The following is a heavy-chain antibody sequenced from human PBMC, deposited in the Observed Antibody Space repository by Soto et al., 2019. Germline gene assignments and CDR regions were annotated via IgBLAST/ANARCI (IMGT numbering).Heavy chain of an antibody. J-gene: IGHJ4*02. Sequence: QVQLQESGPGLVKPSETLSLTCTVSGGSISIYYWSWIRQPPGKGLEWIGNIYYSGSTNYNPSLQGRVTISVDTSKNQFSLKLTSVTAADTAVYYCARGGRGLYSSFDYWGQGTLVTVSS. V-gene: IGHV4-59*01. CDR1: GGSISIYY. D-gene: IGHD1-26*01. CDR3: ARGGRGLYSSFDY. CDR2: IYYSGST.